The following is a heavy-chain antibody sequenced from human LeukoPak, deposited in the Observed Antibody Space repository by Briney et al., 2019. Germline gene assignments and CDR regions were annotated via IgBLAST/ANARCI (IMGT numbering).Heavy chain of an antibody. Sequence: ASVKVSCKASGYTFTSYDINWVRQATGQGHEWMGWMKPNSGNTRYAQKFQGRVTMTRNTSISTAYMELSSLRSEDTAVYYCARAMVRGVISVYWGQGTLVTVSS. V-gene: IGHV1-8*01. D-gene: IGHD3-10*01. CDR1: GYTFTSYD. CDR3: ARAMVRGVISVY. CDR2: MKPNSGNT. J-gene: IGHJ4*02.